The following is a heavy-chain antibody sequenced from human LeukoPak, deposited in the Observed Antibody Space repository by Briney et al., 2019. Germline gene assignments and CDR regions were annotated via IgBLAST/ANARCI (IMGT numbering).Heavy chain of an antibody. J-gene: IGHJ3*02. Sequence: SETLSLTCTVSGGSISSYYWSWIRQPPGKGLEWIGYIHYSGSTNYNPSLKSRVTISVDTSKNQFSLKLSSVTAADTAVYYCVRGHLVGGWFKYDAFDIWGQGTMVSVSS. CDR1: GGSISSYY. V-gene: IGHV4-59*01. D-gene: IGHD6-19*01. CDR3: VRGHLVGGWFKYDAFDI. CDR2: IHYSGST.